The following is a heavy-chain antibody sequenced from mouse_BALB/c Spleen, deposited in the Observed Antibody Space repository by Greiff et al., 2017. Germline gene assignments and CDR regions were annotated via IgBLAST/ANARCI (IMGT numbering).Heavy chain of an antibody. CDR3: VRLNYYAMDY. J-gene: IGHJ4*01. CDR1: GFTFNTYA. V-gene: IGHV10-1*02. D-gene: IGHD1-3*01. Sequence: EVQRVESGGGLVQPKGSLNPSCAASGFTFNTYAMNWVRQAPGKGLEWVARIRSKSNNYATYYADSVKDRFTISRDDSQSMLYLQMNNLKTEDTAMYYCVRLNYYAMDYWGQGTSVTVSS. CDR2: IRSKSNNYAT.